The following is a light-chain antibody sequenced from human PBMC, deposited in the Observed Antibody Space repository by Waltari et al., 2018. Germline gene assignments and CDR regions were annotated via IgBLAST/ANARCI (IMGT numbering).Light chain of an antibody. J-gene: IGLJ3*02. CDR2: VTSSGDY. CDR1: SEHSNYA. Sequence: QLVLTQAPSASASPGASVKLTCTLSSEHSNYAVAWHQHQPGRSPRYLMKVTSSGDYTKEDGIPDRFSGSSSGAERYLTISSLQSEDEADYYCQTWGTGIWVFGGGTKVTVL. V-gene: IGLV4-69*01. CDR3: QTWGTGIWV.